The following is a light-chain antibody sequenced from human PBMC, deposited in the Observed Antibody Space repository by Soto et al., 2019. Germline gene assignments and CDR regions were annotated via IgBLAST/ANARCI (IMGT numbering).Light chain of an antibody. CDR1: QTINSGY. Sequence: LVLTQSPGTLSLSPGERAALSCRASQTINSGYLACYQQKPGHPPRLLIYGASNRATGVPDRFSGSGSGTDFTLTIRSLEPVDFAVYGCQQYGSWTFGQGTKVEI. CDR3: QQYGSWT. CDR2: GAS. J-gene: IGKJ1*01. V-gene: IGKV3-20*01.